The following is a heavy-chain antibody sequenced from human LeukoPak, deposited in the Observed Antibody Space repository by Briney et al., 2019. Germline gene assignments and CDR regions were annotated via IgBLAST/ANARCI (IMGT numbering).Heavy chain of an antibody. V-gene: IGHV3-30*03. J-gene: IGHJ4*02. CDR1: GFTFSNYG. D-gene: IGHD7-27*01. CDR2: ISYDGSNE. Sequence: PGRSLRLSCAASGFTFSNYGMYWVRQAPGKGLEWVAVISYDGSNEYYADSVKGRFTISRDTSKNTLYLQMNSLRAEDTALYYCARKFLTGRLIDYWGQGTLVTVSS. CDR3: ARKFLTGRLIDY.